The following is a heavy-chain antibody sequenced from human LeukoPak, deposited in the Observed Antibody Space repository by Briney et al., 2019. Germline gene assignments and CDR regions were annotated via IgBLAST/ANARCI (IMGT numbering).Heavy chain of an antibody. CDR1: GFTFSSYS. D-gene: IGHD6-13*01. V-gene: IGHV3-48*01. Sequence: GGSLRLSCAASGFTFSSYSMNWVRQAPGKGLEWVSCISSSSSTIYYADSVKGRFTISRDNAKNSLYLQMNSLRAEDTAVYYCARDKKNPYSSSWYGIDYWGQGTLVTVSS. CDR3: ARDKKNPYSSSWYGIDY. J-gene: IGHJ4*02. CDR2: ISSSSSTI.